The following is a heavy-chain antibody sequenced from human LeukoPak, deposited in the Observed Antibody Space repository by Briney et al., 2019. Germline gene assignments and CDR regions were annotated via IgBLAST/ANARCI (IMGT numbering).Heavy chain of an antibody. CDR1: GGSISSSTYS. CDR3: ATQLSGWFDP. V-gene: IGHV4-39*01. J-gene: IGHJ5*02. CDR2: IYKTGST. D-gene: IGHD2/OR15-2a*01. Sequence: SETLSLTCTVSGGSISSSTYSWGWIRQPPGRGLEWIGSIYKTGSTFYNASLKSRLTISVDTSKNQFSLSLHSMSAADTAVYYCATQLSGWFDPWGQGTLVTVSS.